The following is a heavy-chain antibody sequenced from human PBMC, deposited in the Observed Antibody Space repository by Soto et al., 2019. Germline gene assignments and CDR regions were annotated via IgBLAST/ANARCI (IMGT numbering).Heavy chain of an antibody. J-gene: IGHJ4*02. V-gene: IGHV4-61*01. D-gene: IGHD4-17*01. CDR3: ARVYGDYPYYFDY. CDR1: GASVSSGSYY. Sequence: PSETLSLTCTVSGASVSSGSYYWSWIRQPPGKGLEWIGYIYYSGSTDSNPSLKSRRIISLDTSKNQFSLKLSSVTAADTAVYYCARVYGDYPYYFDYWGQGTLVTVSS. CDR2: IYYSGST.